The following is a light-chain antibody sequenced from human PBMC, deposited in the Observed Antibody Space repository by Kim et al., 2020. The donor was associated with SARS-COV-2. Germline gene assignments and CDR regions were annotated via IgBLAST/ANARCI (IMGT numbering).Light chain of an antibody. CDR3: QQRDNWT. V-gene: IGKV3-11*01. Sequence: LSLSPGERATRSCRASQSINRYLAWYQHRPGQAPRLLIFDASHRATGIPARCSGSGSGTDFTLTISSLEPEDFAVYYCQQRDNWTFGQGTKVDIK. J-gene: IGKJ1*01. CDR1: QSINRY. CDR2: DAS.